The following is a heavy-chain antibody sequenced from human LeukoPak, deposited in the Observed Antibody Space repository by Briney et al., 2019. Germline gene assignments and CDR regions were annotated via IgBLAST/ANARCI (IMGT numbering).Heavy chain of an antibody. V-gene: IGHV3-33*01. D-gene: IGHD4-23*01. Sequence: AGGSLRLSCAASGFTFSSYGMHWVRQAPGKGLEWVAVIWYDGSNKYYADSVKGRFTISRDNGKNTLYMQMNSLRAEDTAVYYCAREDYGGNPFGYWGQGTLVTVSS. J-gene: IGHJ4*02. CDR3: AREDYGGNPFGY. CDR2: IWYDGSNK. CDR1: GFTFSSYG.